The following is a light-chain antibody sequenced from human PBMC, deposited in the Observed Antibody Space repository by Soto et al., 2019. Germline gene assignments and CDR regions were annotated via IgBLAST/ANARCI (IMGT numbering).Light chain of an antibody. J-gene: IGKJ1*01. CDR3: QQGGTAPLR. Sequence: DIVLTQSPGTLSLSPGERATLSCRASQSVGNNYFVWYQQKPGQAPRLLIYDASNRATGIPDRFSGSGSGTDFTLTSNRLGPGGFAVYYCQQGGTAPLRFGQGTMGEI. V-gene: IGKV3-20*01. CDR1: QSVGNNY. CDR2: DAS.